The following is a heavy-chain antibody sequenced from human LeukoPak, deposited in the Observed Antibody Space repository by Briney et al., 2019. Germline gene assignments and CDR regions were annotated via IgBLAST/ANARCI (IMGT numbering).Heavy chain of an antibody. CDR1: GFTFSTYA. CDR3: ARDAYDSSGGDY. Sequence: GGSLRLSCAASGFTFSTYALHWVRQAPGKGLEWVAVIWYDGSNKYYADSVKGRFTISRDNSKNTLYLQMNSLRAEDTAVYYCARDAYDSSGGDYWGQGTLVTVSS. D-gene: IGHD3-22*01. J-gene: IGHJ4*02. CDR2: IWYDGSNK. V-gene: IGHV3-33*08.